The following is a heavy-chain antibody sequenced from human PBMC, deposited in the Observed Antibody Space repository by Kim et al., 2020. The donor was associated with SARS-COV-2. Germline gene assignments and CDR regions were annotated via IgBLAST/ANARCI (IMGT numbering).Heavy chain of an antibody. Sequence: ADSVKGRFTISRDNSKNTLYLQMNSLRAEDTAVYYCARGGTMIVVVPADYWGQGTLVTVSS. J-gene: IGHJ4*02. D-gene: IGHD3-22*01. CDR3: ARGGTMIVVVPADY. V-gene: IGHV3-30*01.